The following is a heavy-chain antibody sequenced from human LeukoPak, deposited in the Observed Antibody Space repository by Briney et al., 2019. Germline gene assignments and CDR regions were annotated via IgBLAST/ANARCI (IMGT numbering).Heavy chain of an antibody. J-gene: IGHJ4*03. CDR1: GFTFEKNW. CDR3: TKDQEVATIGGYFDS. CDR2: IKQDGSDK. Sequence: GGSLRLSCVGSGFTFEKNWMTWVRQPPGKGLEWVANIKQDGSDKYYVDSVKGRFTISRDSPKNTLYLQMNSLLTDDTAVYYCTKDQEVATIGGYFDSWGQGALVTVSS. V-gene: IGHV3-7*03. D-gene: IGHD5-24*01.